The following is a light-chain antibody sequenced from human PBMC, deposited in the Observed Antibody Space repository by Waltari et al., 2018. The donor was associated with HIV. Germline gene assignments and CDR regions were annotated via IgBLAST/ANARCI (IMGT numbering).Light chain of an antibody. J-gene: IGLJ3*02. CDR1: SSNIGSNY. Sequence: SLLTQPPSASGTPGQRVTISCSGSSSNIGSNYVYWYQQLPGTAPKLLIYRNNQRPSGGLDGFSGSKSCTSASLAIIGLRSEDEADYYCATWDDSLSGRWVFGGGTKLTVL. CDR3: ATWDDSLSGRWV. V-gene: IGLV1-47*01. CDR2: RNN.